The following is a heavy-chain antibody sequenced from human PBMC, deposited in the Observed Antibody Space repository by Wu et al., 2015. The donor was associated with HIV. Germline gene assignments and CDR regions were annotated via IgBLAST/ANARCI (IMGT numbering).Heavy chain of an antibody. CDR1: GYVFKTYG. D-gene: IGHD6-6*01. CDR3: VRDSTEDRPNWFDP. Sequence: QVQLVQSGTEVKESGASLKVSCKASGYVFKTYGISWLRQAPGQGLEWMGWISGYNGNTNYAQNLQGRVTMTADTSTNTVYMELRSLRSDDTAVYYCVRDSTEDRPNWFDPWGQGNPGHRLL. V-gene: IGHV1-18*01. J-gene: IGHJ5*02. CDR2: ISGYNGNT.